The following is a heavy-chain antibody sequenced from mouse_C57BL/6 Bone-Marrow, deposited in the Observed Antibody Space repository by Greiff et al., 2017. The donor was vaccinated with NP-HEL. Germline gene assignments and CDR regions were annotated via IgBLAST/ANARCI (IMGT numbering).Heavy chain of an antibody. CDR1: GFTFSDAW. CDR2: IRNKANNHAT. Sequence: EVNVVESGGGLVQPGGSMKLSCAASGFTFSDAWMDWVRQSPEKGLEWVAEIRNKANNHATYYAESVKGRFTISRDDSKSSVYLQMNSLRAEDTGIYYCTLWLRRRGFAYWGQGTLVTVSA. D-gene: IGHD2-2*01. CDR3: TLWLRRRGFAY. V-gene: IGHV6-6*01. J-gene: IGHJ3*01.